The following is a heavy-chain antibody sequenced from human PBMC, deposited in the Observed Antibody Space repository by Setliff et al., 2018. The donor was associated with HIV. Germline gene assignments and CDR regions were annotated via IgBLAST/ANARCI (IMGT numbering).Heavy chain of an antibody. V-gene: IGHV4-34*01. D-gene: IGHD3-22*01. CDR2: ISHSGST. CDR1: GGPSSGY. Sequence: SETLSLTCAVYGGPSSGYWSWVRQSPGKGLEWIGEISHSGSTNYNLSLKSRAATSADTSKNQFSLKLTSVTAADTAVYYCASRIYYYDSNNFLREEGFDPWGQGTLVTVSS. CDR3: ASRIYYYDSNNFLREEGFDP. J-gene: IGHJ5*02.